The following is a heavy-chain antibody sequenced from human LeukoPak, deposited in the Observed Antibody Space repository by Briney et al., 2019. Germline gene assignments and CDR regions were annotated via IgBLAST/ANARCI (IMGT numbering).Heavy chain of an antibody. Sequence: SETLSLTCAVYGGSFSGFYWNWIRQPPGKGLEWSGEITQSGSTKYNSPLKRRVTISEDTSKNKLSLKLCAVTAAQTPVCYCARGRITMVRGAPLWFDPWGQGTLVTVSS. CDR2: ITQSGST. CDR1: GGSFSGFY. V-gene: IGHV4-34*01. J-gene: IGHJ5*02. D-gene: IGHD3-10*01. CDR3: ARGRITMVRGAPLWFDP.